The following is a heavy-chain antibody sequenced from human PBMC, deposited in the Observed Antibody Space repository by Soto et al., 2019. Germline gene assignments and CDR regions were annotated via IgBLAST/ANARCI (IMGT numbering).Heavy chain of an antibody. CDR1: GFTFSSYG. Sequence: QVQLVESGGGVVQPGRSRRLSCAASGFTFSSYGMHWVRQAPGKGLEWVAVIWYDGSNKYYADSVKGRFTISRDNSKNTLYLQMNSLRAEDTAVYYCARAPIAVAGNAGCFDYWGQGTLVTVSS. CDR2: IWYDGSNK. CDR3: ARAPIAVAGNAGCFDY. J-gene: IGHJ4*02. V-gene: IGHV3-33*01. D-gene: IGHD6-19*01.